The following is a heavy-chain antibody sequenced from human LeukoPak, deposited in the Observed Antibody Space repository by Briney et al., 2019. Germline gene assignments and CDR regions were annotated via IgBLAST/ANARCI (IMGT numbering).Heavy chain of an antibody. Sequence: SETLSLTCTVSGGSISSSSYYWGWIRQPPGKGLEWIGSIYYSGSTYYNPSLKSRVTISVDTSKNQFSLKLSSVTAADTAVYYCARHSAPDCSGGSCYTLYYYYYYMDAWGKGTTVTVSS. CDR2: IYYSGST. V-gene: IGHV4-39*01. J-gene: IGHJ6*03. CDR3: ARHSAPDCSGGSCYTLYYYYYYMDA. D-gene: IGHD2-15*01. CDR1: GGSISSSSYY.